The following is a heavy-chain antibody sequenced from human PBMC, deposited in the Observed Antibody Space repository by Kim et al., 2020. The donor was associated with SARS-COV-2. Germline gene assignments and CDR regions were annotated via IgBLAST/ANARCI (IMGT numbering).Heavy chain of an antibody. Sequence: GGSLRLSCAASGFTFSSYAMNWVRQAPGKGLEWVSAISGSGGSTYYADSVKGRFTISRDNSKNTLYLQMNSLRAEDTAVYYCAKDWGRSSGISWFDPWGQGTLVTGSS. CDR3: AKDWGRSSGISWFDP. D-gene: IGHD6-6*01. CDR2: ISGSGGST. CDR1: GFTFSSYA. V-gene: IGHV3-23*01. J-gene: IGHJ5*02.